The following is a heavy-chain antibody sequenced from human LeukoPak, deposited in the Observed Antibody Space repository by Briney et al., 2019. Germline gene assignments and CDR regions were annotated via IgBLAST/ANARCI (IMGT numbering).Heavy chain of an antibody. CDR1: GGSISSSSYY. CDR2: IYYSGST. J-gene: IGHJ4*02. CDR3: ARALDGSGSYYLDY. D-gene: IGHD3-10*01. V-gene: IGHV4-39*07. Sequence: SETLSLTCTVSGGSISSSSYYWGWIRQPPGKGLEWIGSIYYSGSTYYNPSPKSRVTISVDTSKNQFSLKLSSVTAADTAVYYCARALDGSGSYYLDYWGQGTLVTVSS.